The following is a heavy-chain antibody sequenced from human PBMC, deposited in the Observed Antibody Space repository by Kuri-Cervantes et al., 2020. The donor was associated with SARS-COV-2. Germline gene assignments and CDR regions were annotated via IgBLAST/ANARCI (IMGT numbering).Heavy chain of an antibody. CDR2: ISSSDSTT. V-gene: IGHV3-11*01. D-gene: IGHD6-13*01. CDR1: GFTFRDYY. CDR3: SSDQVSAAGTANY. J-gene: IGHJ4*02. Sequence: GESLKISCVASGFTFRDYYMSWIRQAPGKGLEWISYISSSDSTTYYADSVKGRFTISRDNAKRTLFLQMNSLRVDDTAVYYCSSDQVSAAGTANYWGQGALVTVSS.